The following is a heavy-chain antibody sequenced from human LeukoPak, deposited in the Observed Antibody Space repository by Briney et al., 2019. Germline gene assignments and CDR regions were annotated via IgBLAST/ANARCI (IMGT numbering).Heavy chain of an antibody. Sequence: SETLSLTCTVSGGSVSSGSYYWSWIRQHPGKGLEWIGYIYYSGSTYYNPSLKSRVTISVDTSKNQFSLKLSSVTAADTAVYYCARGQFGEVIGYYYYYGMDVWGQGTTVTVSS. D-gene: IGHD3-16*02. V-gene: IGHV4-31*03. CDR2: IYYSGST. CDR3: ARGQFGEVIGYYYYYGMDV. J-gene: IGHJ6*02. CDR1: GGSVSSGSYY.